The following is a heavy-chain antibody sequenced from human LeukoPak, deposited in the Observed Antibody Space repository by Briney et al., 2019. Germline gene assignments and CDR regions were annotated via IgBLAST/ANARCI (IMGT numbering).Heavy chain of an antibody. CDR2: VNPSGGST. CDR3: ARTRGYYFDY. Sequence: ASVRLSCKASGYSFTNYYIHWVRQSPGQRLEWMGMVNPSGGSTTYAQKFQGRVTMTRDMSTSTVYMELSSLTSEDTAVYYCARTRGYYFDYWGQGTLVTVSS. CDR1: GYSFTNYY. J-gene: IGHJ4*02. V-gene: IGHV1-46*01.